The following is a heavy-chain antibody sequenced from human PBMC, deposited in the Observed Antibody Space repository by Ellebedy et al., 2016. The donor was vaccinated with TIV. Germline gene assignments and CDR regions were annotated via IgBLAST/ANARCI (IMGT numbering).Heavy chain of an antibody. Sequence: SETLSLXCTVSGGSISSREYYWGWIRQPPGKGLEWIGSIYYNGRTYYDPSLKSRVSISVDTSKNQFSLELTSVTAADTAVYYCARDWDSGYTYGYWGQGTLVTVSS. D-gene: IGHD5-18*01. J-gene: IGHJ4*02. CDR2: IYYNGRT. CDR3: ARDWDSGYTYGY. CDR1: GGSISSREYY. V-gene: IGHV4-39*07.